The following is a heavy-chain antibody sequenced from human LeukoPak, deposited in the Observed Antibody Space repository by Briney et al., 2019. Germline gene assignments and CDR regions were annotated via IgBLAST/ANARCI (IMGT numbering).Heavy chain of an antibody. Sequence: GASLMISCKGSGYIFTSYWITWVRQLPGKGLEWMGRIDPSDSYNNYSPSFQGHVTISADKSMSTAYLQWSSLKASDTAMYYCATPGIAVAARRGDYWGQGTLVTVSS. CDR2: IDPSDSYN. J-gene: IGHJ4*02. V-gene: IGHV5-10-1*01. CDR1: GYIFTSYW. CDR3: ATPGIAVAARRGDY. D-gene: IGHD6-19*01.